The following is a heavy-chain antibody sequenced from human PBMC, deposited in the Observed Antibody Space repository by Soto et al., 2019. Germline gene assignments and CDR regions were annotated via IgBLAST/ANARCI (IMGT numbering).Heavy chain of an antibody. V-gene: IGHV3-30-3*01. D-gene: IGHD2-21*02. Sequence: SLRLSCAASGSTFSPYTMHWVRQAPGKGLEWVAVISYDGNDKFYADSVKGRFTISRDNSKNTLFLQIYSLRSEDTSVYYCARGGGFCGGDCYKGGIDYWGQGALVTVSS. CDR3: ARGGGFCGGDCYKGGIDY. J-gene: IGHJ4*02. CDR1: GSTFSPYT. CDR2: ISYDGNDK.